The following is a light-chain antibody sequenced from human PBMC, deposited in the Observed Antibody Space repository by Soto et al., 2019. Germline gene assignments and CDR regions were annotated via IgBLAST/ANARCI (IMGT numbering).Light chain of an antibody. CDR1: SSEVGSYDL. J-gene: IGLJ1*01. CDR3: CSYAGSNTFV. CDR2: EGS. Sequence: QSVLTQPASVSGSPGQSITISRPGTSSEVGSYDLVSWYQQHPGKAPKLMIYEGSKRPSGVSNRFSGSKSGNTASLTISGLQAEDEADYYCCSYAGSNTFVFGSGTKVPV. V-gene: IGLV2-23*03.